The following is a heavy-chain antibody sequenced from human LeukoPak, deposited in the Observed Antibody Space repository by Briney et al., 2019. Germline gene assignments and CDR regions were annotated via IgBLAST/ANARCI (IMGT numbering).Heavy chain of an antibody. D-gene: IGHD3-22*01. J-gene: IGHJ4*02. CDR1: GGSFSGYY. CDR3: ARGAQTYYDKAPVDY. CDR2: INHSGST. V-gene: IGHV4-34*01. Sequence: SETLSLTCAVCGGSFSGYYWSWIRQPPGKGLEWVGEINHSGSTNYNPSLKSRVTISVDTSKSQFSLKLNSMTAADTAVYYCARGAQTYYDKAPVDYWGQGTLVTVSS.